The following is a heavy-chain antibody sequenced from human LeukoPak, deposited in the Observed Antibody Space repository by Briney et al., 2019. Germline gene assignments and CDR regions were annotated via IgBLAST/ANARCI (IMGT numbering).Heavy chain of an antibody. J-gene: IGHJ4*02. D-gene: IGHD1-26*01. V-gene: IGHV1-8*01. CDR3: ARSTMGARRKYAY. CDR1: RDAFTTYD. Sequence: GASVKVSCKASRDAFTTYDVNWVRQATGQGLEWMGWLNPNSGNTGYVQKFQARVTMTMNTSISTAYMELTSLTSEDTAVYYCARSTMGARRKYAYWGQGTLVTVSS. CDR2: LNPNSGNT.